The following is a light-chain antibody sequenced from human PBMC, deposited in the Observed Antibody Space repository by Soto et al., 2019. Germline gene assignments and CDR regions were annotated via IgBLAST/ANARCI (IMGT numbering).Light chain of an antibody. Sequence: EIVLTRSPGTRSLSPGERATLSCRASQSVSSSYLSWYQQKPVQAPRLLIDGASSRATGIPDRFSGSESGTNFTLTISRLEPEDFAVYYCQQYGSSLLTFGGGTKVDIK. CDR3: QQYGSSLLT. CDR1: QSVSSSY. J-gene: IGKJ4*01. V-gene: IGKV3-20*01. CDR2: GAS.